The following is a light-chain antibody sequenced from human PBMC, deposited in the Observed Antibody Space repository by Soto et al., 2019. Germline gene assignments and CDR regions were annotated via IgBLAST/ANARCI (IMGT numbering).Light chain of an antibody. Sequence: EIVLTQSPGTLSLSPGERATLSCRASQSVSNNYLAWYQQKPGQAPRLLIYAASSRATGSPDKFSGSGSGTDFTLTISRLEPEDFAVYYCQQYDTSPRTFGQGTKVDIK. CDR2: AAS. V-gene: IGKV3-20*01. CDR3: QQYDTSPRT. CDR1: QSVSNNY. J-gene: IGKJ1*01.